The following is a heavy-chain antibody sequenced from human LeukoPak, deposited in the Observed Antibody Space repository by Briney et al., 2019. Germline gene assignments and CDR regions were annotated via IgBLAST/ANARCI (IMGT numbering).Heavy chain of an antibody. CDR1: GFTFSNYG. J-gene: IGHJ6*02. Sequence: GGSLRLSCAASGFTFSNYGMHWVRQAPGKGLEWVAVISYDGSNKYYADSVKGRFTISRDNSKNTLYLQMNSLRAEDTAVYYCAKDGYYYDSSGYYVPYGMDVWGQGTTVTVSS. D-gene: IGHD3-22*01. CDR2: ISYDGSNK. V-gene: IGHV3-30*18. CDR3: AKDGYYYDSSGYYVPYGMDV.